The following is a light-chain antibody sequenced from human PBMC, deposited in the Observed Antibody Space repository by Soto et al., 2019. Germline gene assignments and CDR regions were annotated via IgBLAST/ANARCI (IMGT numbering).Light chain of an antibody. CDR2: GAS. V-gene: IGKV3-20*01. CDR1: QSVSSSN. J-gene: IGKJ1*01. Sequence: EIVLTQSPGTLSLSLGERATLSCRASQSVSSSNLAWYQQKVGQPPRLLIYGASNRATGIPDRFSGSGSGTDFTLTISRLEPEDFAVYYCQLYGTSLWTFGQGTKVEIK. CDR3: QLYGTSLWT.